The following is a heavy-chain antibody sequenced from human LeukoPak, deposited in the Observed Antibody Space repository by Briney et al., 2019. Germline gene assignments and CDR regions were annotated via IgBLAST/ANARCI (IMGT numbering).Heavy chain of an antibody. CDR1: GGSISSYY. CDR2: IYYSVST. D-gene: IGHD6-19*01. Sequence: SETLSLTCTVSGGSISSYYWSWLRQPPGKGLEWGGYIYYSVSTNYNPRLKSRVTISVDTSKNQFSLKLSSVTAADTAVYYCARSSGWLDDYWGQGTLVTVSS. V-gene: IGHV4-59*12. J-gene: IGHJ4*02. CDR3: ARSSGWLDDY.